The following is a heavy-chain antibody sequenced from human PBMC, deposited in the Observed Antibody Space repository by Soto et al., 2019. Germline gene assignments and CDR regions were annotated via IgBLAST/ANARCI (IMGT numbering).Heavy chain of an antibody. D-gene: IGHD2-15*01. Sequence: GGSLRLSCTASGFILSEYAMNWVRHTPGAGLEWVSTLSKDGANEHYVDSVKGRFTISRDDAKNTLYLQMNSLRAEDTAMYYCAKDPSTGGADYWGQGTQVTVSS. V-gene: IGHV3-23*01. CDR1: GFILSEYA. CDR2: LSKDGANE. CDR3: AKDPSTGGADY. J-gene: IGHJ4*02.